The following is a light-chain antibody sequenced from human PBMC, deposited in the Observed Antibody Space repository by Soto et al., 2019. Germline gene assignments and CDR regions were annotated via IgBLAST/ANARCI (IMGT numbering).Light chain of an antibody. CDR3: HQDGSAPLT. Sequence: EIVGPQAPGTMYLSTGERATLSCRASQSVTRSYLAWYQQKPGQAPRLLIYGASSRATGIPDRFSGSVSGTDFTLTICRLEPEDFAGYYCHQDGSAPLTFGGGTKVEIK. CDR2: GAS. CDR1: QSVTRSY. V-gene: IGKV3-20*01. J-gene: IGKJ4*01.